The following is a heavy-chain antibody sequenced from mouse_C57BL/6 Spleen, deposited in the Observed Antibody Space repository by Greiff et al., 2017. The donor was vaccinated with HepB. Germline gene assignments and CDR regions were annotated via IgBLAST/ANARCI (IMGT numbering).Heavy chain of an antibody. Sequence: VQLQQPGTELVKPGASVKLSCKASGYTFTSYWMHWVKQRPGQGLEWIGNINPSNGGTNYNEKFKSKATLTVDKSSSTAYMQLSSLTSEDSAVYYCARDGTVVAGYFDYWGQGTTLTVSS. CDR1: GYTFTSYW. CDR3: ARDGTVVAGYFDY. J-gene: IGHJ2*01. D-gene: IGHD1-1*01. CDR2: INPSNGGT. V-gene: IGHV1-53*01.